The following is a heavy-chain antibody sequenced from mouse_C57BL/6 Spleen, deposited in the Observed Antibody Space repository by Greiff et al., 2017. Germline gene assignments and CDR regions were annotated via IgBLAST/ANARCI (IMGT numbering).Heavy chain of an antibody. CDR2: ISYSGSN. D-gene: IGHD1-1*01. CDR1: GYSITSGYD. CDR3: AREGGYYYCSSYGYFDV. V-gene: IGHV3-1*01. Sequence: ESGPGMVKPSQSLSLTCTVTGYSITSGYDWHWIRHFPGNKLEWMGYISYSGSNNYNPSLKSRISITHDTSKNHFFLKLNSVTTEDTATYYCAREGGYYYCSSYGYFDVWGTGTTVTVSS. J-gene: IGHJ1*03.